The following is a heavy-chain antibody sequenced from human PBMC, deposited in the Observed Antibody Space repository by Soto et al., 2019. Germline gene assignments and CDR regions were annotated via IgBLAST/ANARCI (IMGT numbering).Heavy chain of an antibody. J-gene: IGHJ4*02. V-gene: IGHV3-7*03. CDR3: ARVRATDYEIDY. CDR1: GFMFANYW. D-gene: IGHD4-17*01. Sequence: EVELVESGGGLVQPGGSLRLSCAASGFMFANYWMTWVRHAPGKGLEWVANIHRDGSEEYYVDSVKGRFTISRDNADNSLFLHMNSLKADDTAIYYCARVRATDYEIDYWGQGALVTVSS. CDR2: IHRDGSEE.